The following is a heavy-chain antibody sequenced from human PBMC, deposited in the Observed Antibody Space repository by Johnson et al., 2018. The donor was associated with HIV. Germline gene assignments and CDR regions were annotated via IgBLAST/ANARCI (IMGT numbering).Heavy chain of an antibody. CDR2: ISYDGSNK. CDR1: GFTFSSYA. V-gene: IGHV3-30*04. CDR3: AREGGSSGPDAVDI. D-gene: IGHD3-16*01. Sequence: QVHLVESGGGVVQPGRSLRLSCAASGFTFSSYAMHWVRQAPGKGLEWVAVISYDGSNKYYTDSVKGRFTISRDNSKNTLYLQMNSLRPEDTAVYYCAREGGSSGPDAVDIWGHGTMVTVSS. J-gene: IGHJ3*02.